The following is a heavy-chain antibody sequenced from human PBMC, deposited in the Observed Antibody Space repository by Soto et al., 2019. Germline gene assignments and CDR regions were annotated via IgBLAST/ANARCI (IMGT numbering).Heavy chain of an antibody. CDR2: IYTSGST. J-gene: IGHJ3*02. V-gene: IGHV4-4*07. CDR1: GGSISSYY. D-gene: IGHD3-3*01. CDR3: AREPSKALRFLEWLNDAFDI. Sequence: SETLSLTCTVSGGSISSYYWSWIRQPAGKGLEWIGRIYTSGSTNYNPSLKSRVTMSVDTSKNQFSLKLSSVTAADTAVYYCAREPSKALRFLEWLNDAFDIWGQGTMVTVS.